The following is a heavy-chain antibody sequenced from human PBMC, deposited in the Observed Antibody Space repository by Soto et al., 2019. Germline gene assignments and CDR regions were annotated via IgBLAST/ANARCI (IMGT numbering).Heavy chain of an antibody. J-gene: IGHJ4*02. Sequence: QEQLVESGGDVVQPGRSLTLSCAASGFTFSANAMHWVRQAPGKGLEWVAVIAYDGTIKIYRDSVKGRFTISRDDSKSTLYLQMNSLRPEETAVSYCARDKIKGAPDYLDSWGQGTLVTVSS. CDR3: ARDKIKGAPDYLDS. CDR2: IAYDGTIK. V-gene: IGHV3-30-3*01. D-gene: IGHD1-26*01. CDR1: GFTFSANA.